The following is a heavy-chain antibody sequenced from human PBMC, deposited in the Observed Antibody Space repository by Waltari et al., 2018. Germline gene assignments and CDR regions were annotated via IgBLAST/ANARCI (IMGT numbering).Heavy chain of an antibody. CDR1: GGPFSRYT. CDR3: ARGDHLSSLSDFWSGYRD. Sequence: QVQLVQSGAEVKKPGSSVKVSCKASGGPFSRYTINWVRQAPGQGLEWMGGITPIFGTANYAQRFQGRVTITADESTSTAYLDLSSLRSEDTALYYCARGDHLSSLSDFWSGYRDWGQGTLVTVSS. D-gene: IGHD3-3*01. CDR2: ITPIFGTA. V-gene: IGHV1-69*12. J-gene: IGHJ4*02.